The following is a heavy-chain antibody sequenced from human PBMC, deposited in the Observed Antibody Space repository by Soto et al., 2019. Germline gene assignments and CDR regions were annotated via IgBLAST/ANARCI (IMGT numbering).Heavy chain of an antibody. CDR2: ISGSGGST. Sequence: GGSLRLSCAASGFTFSSYAMSWVRQAPGKGLEWVSAISGSGGSTYYADSVKGRFTISRDNSKNTLYLQMNSLRAEDMAVYYCAKDPAIVGATTDYWGQGTLVTVSS. CDR1: GFTFSSYA. V-gene: IGHV3-23*01. D-gene: IGHD1-26*01. CDR3: AKDPAIVGATTDY. J-gene: IGHJ4*02.